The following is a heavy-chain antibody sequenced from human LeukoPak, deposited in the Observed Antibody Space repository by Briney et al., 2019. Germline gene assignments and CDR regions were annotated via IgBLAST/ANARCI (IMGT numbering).Heavy chain of an antibody. CDR3: AKEGFLYSSGWYLREDYYYYGMDV. Sequence: GGSLRLSCAASGFTFSSYGMHWVRQAPGRGLEWVAVIWYDGRNKFYADSLKGRFTISRDNSKNTLYLQMNSLRAEDTAVYYCAKEGFLYSSGWYLREDYYYYGMDVWGQGTTVTVSS. J-gene: IGHJ6*02. V-gene: IGHV3-33*03. D-gene: IGHD6-19*01. CDR2: IWYDGRNK. CDR1: GFTFSSYG.